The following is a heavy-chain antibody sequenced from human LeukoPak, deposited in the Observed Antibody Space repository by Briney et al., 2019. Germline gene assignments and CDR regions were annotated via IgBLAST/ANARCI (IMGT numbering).Heavy chain of an antibody. D-gene: IGHD3-22*01. Sequence: SETLSLTCTVSGGSISSYYWSWIRQPAGKGLEWIGRIYTSGSTNYNPSLKSRVTMSVDTSKNQFSLKLSSVTAADTAVYYCARVNSYYYDSSGLIDIRGQGTMVTVSS. CDR3: ARVNSYYYDSSGLIDI. CDR2: IYTSGST. CDR1: GGSISSYY. J-gene: IGHJ3*02. V-gene: IGHV4-4*07.